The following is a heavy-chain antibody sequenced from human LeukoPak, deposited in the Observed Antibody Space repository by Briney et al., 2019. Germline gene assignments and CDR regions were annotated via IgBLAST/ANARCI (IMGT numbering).Heavy chain of an antibody. CDR2: ISYDGSNK. CDR1: GFTFSSYG. J-gene: IGHJ4*02. V-gene: IGHV3-30*18. CDR3: AKKGEIESALDY. D-gene: IGHD6-6*01. Sequence: GGSLRLSCAASGFTFSSYGMHWVRQAPGKGLEWVAVISYDGSNKYYADSVKGRFTISRDNSKNTLYLQINSLRAEDTAVYYCAKKGEIESALDYWGQGTLVTVSS.